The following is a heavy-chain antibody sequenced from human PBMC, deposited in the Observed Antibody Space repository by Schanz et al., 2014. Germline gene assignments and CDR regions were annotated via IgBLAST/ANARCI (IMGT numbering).Heavy chain of an antibody. J-gene: IGHJ3*02. CDR3: ARGTMPGTFDI. CDR2: FIPILDVG. D-gene: IGHD2-2*01. CDR1: GDTLSSYG. Sequence: QVQLVQSGAEVKKPGSSVTVSCKASGDTLSSYGISWVRQARGQGLEWVGRFIPILDVGNYAQQFQGRVTFTADKSTSTAYMELSSLRYEDTALYYCARGTMPGTFDIWGQGTMVTVSS. V-gene: IGHV1-69*04.